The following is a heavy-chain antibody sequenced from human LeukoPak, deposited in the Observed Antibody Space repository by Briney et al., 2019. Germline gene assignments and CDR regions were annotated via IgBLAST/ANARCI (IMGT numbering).Heavy chain of an antibody. V-gene: IGHV1-8*01. CDR3: ARDLDDAFDI. CDR1: GYTFTSYD. Sequence: ASVKVSCKASGYTFTSYDINWVRQATGQGLEWMGWMNPNSGNTGYAQKLQGRVTMTRNTSISTAYMELSSLRSEDTAVYYCARDLDDAFDIWGQGTMVTVSS. CDR2: MNPNSGNT. J-gene: IGHJ3*02.